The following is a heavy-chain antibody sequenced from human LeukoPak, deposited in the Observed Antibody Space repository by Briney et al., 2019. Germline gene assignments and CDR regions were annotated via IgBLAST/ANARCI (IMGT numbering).Heavy chain of an antibody. V-gene: IGHV3-7*01. CDR3: ARAEGRARLTY. D-gene: IGHD1-26*01. Sequence: PGGSLRLSCAPSGFTFSDYWMSWVRQAPGKGLEWVANIKQDGNEIYHVDSVKGRFTISRDNAKNSLYLQMNSLRAEDTAVYYCARAEGRARLTYWGQGTLVTVSS. CDR1: GFTFSDYW. CDR2: IKQDGNEI. J-gene: IGHJ4*02.